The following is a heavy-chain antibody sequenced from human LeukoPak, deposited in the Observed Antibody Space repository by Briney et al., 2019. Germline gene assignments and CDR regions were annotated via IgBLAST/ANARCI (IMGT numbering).Heavy chain of an antibody. CDR2: IYYSGST. Sequence: SETLSLTCTVSGGSISSYYWSWIRQPPGKGLEWIGYIYYSGSTNYNPSLKSRVTISVDTSKNQFSLKLSSVTAADTAVYYCARGITIFGYWGQGTLVTVPS. V-gene: IGHV4-59*08. CDR3: ARGITIFGY. J-gene: IGHJ4*02. CDR1: GGSISSYY. D-gene: IGHD3-3*01.